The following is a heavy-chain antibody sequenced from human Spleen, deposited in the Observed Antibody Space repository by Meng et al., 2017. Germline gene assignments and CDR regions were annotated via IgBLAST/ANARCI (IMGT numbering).Heavy chain of an antibody. V-gene: IGHV1-18*01. J-gene: IGHJ4*02. CDR3: VRGQPESDGY. D-gene: IGHD1-1*01. CDR2: FVNYVDT. Sequence: QVYLVQSGAEGKKPGASVKVSCKASGYTFGSYGICWVRQAPGQGLEWMGWFVNYVDTYPAPKFQGRVTMTKNTSITTAYMELSSLRSDDTAVYYCVRGQPESDGYWGQGTLVTVSS. CDR1: GYTFGSYG.